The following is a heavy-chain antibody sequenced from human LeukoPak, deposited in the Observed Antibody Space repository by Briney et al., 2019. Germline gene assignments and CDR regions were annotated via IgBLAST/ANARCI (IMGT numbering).Heavy chain of an antibody. Sequence: SGGSLRLSCAASGFTFSSYGIHWVRQAPGKGLEWVAVIWYDGSNKYYADSVKGRFTISRDNSKNTLCLQMNSLRAEDTAVYYCARNRGDPSYFDYWGQGTLVTVSS. CDR3: ARNRGDPSYFDY. CDR2: IWYDGSNK. V-gene: IGHV3-33*01. D-gene: IGHD4-17*01. J-gene: IGHJ4*02. CDR1: GFTFSSYG.